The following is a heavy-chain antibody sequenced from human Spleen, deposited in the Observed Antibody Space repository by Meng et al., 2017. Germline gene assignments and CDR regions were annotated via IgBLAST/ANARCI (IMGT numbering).Heavy chain of an antibody. CDR3: ARQWLENWFDP. J-gene: IGHJ5*02. CDR2: INFSGST. Sequence: GSLRLSCTVSGASIRGFYLSWIRQPPGKTLEWIGYINFSGSTRYNPSLKSRVTISADTSKNQFSLKLSSVTAADTAVYYCARQWLENWFDPWGQGTLVTVSS. CDR1: GASIRGFY. V-gene: IGHV4-59*01. D-gene: IGHD6-19*01.